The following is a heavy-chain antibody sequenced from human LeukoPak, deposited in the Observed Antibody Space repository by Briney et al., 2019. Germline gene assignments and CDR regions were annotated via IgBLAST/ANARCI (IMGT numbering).Heavy chain of an antibody. D-gene: IGHD3-10*01. V-gene: IGHV4-39*01. J-gene: IGHJ4*02. CDR3: ARKYYGSGLDY. Sequence: SETLSLTCTVSGGSISSSSYYWGWIRQPQGKGLEWIGSIYYSGSTYYNPSLKSRVTISVDTSKNQFSLKLSSVTAADTAVYYCARKYYGSGLDYWGQGTLVTVSS. CDR1: GGSISSSSYY. CDR2: IYYSGST.